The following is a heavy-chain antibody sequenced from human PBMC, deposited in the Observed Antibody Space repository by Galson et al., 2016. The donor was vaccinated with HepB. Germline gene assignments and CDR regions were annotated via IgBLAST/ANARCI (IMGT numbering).Heavy chain of an antibody. Sequence: SVKVSCKGSGYTFTGYYMHWVRQAPGQGLEWMGWINPNTGSTNYAHKLQGWVTMTRDTSISTVYMEMSRLRSDDTAVYYRAIRRTGEKERPFDYWGQGTLVTVSS. D-gene: IGHD7-27*01. CDR2: INPNTGST. J-gene: IGHJ4*02. V-gene: IGHV1-2*04. CDR1: GYTFTGYY. CDR3: AIRRTGEKERPFDY.